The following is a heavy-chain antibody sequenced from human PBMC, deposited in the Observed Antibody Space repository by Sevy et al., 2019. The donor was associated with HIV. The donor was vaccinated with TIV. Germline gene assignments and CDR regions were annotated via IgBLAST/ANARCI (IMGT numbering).Heavy chain of an antibody. CDR1: GFTFSSYG. CDR2: IWYDGSNK. V-gene: IGHV3-33*01. Sequence: GGSLRLSCAASGFTFSSYGMHWVRQAPGKGLEWVAVIWYDGSNKYYADSVKGRFTISRDNSKNTLYLQMNSLRAEDTAVYYCARSGYSSGWLCYFDYWGQGTLVTVSS. J-gene: IGHJ4*02. D-gene: IGHD6-19*01. CDR3: ARSGYSSGWLCYFDY.